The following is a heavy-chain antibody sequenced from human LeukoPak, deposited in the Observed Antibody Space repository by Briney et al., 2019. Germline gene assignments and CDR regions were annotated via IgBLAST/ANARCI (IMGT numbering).Heavy chain of an antibody. J-gene: IGHJ4*02. CDR3: AKDAFGSGSTWYDF. CDR1: GFTFSSYA. V-gene: IGHV3-23*01. D-gene: IGHD6-13*01. Sequence: GGSLRLSCAASGFTFSSYAMSWVRRAPGKGLEWVSSINGSGGSTYYADSVKGRFTISTDNSKNTLYLQMNSLRAEDTAVYYCAKDAFGSGSTWYDFWGQGTLVTVSS. CDR2: INGSGGST.